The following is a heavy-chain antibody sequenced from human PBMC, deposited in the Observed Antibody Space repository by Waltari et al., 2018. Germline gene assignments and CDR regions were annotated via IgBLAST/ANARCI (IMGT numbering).Heavy chain of an antibody. J-gene: IGHJ4*02. CDR3: AAIVAATRAIDY. V-gene: IGHV4-59*03. CDR1: GASINSYH. CDR2: IYYSGST. D-gene: IGHD1-26*01. Sequence: VQLQESGPGLVKPSETLSLTCSVSGASINSYHWTWVRRPPGRGLEWIGYIYYSGSTSYSPSLRGRATRSLDTSKNQFSLNLRSVTTADTGMYYCAAIVAATRAIDYWGPGALVTVFS.